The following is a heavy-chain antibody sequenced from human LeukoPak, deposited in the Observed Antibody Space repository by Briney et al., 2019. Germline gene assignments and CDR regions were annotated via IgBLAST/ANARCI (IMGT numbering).Heavy chain of an antibody. J-gene: IGHJ5*02. D-gene: IGHD2-2*01. CDR1: GYTFTSYG. V-gene: IGHV1-18*01. CDR3: ARDTRHRYCSSTSCYRGWLDP. Sequence: ASVKVSCKASGYTFTSYGISWVRQAPGQGLEWMGWISAYNGNTNYAQKFQGRVTITADESTRTAYMELSSLRSEDTAVYYCARDTRHRYCSSTSCYRGWLDPWGQGTLVTVSS. CDR2: ISAYNGNT.